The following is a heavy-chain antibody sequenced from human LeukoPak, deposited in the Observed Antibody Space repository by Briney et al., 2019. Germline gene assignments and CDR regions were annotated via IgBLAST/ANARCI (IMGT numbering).Heavy chain of an antibody. CDR3: ASRDYYDSSGYNDAFDI. CDR2: ICQSGGDT. D-gene: IGHD3-22*01. CDR1: GFPFSSYG. Sequence: PGGSLSLPCSISGFPFSSYGMSWVRQAPGKGLEWVSSICQSGGDTYYADSVKGRFTISRDNSKNTLYLQMNSLRAEDTAVYYCASRDYYDSSGYNDAFDIWGQGTMVTVSS. V-gene: IGHV3-23*01. J-gene: IGHJ3*02.